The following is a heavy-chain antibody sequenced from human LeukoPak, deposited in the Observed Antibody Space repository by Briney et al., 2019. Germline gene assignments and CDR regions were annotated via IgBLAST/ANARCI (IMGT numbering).Heavy chain of an antibody. J-gene: IGHJ4*02. Sequence: GGSLRLSCAASGFTFSSYSMNWVRQAPGKGLEWVSSISSSSSYIYYADSVKGRFTTSRDNAKNSLYLQMNSLRAEDTAVYYCARGVAARGDYWGQGTLVTVSS. CDR3: ARGVAARGDY. CDR1: GFTFSSYS. D-gene: IGHD6-6*01. CDR2: ISSSSSYI. V-gene: IGHV3-21*01.